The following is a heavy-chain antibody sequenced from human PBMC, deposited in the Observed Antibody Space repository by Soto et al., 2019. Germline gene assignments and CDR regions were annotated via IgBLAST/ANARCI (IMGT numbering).Heavy chain of an antibody. Sequence: SETLSLTCTVSGGSISTYSWSLIRQPAGKGLQWIGHISPSGSTDYNPSLKSRVTMSLDTSSNQLYLKLRSVTAGDIADYYCVLTATAGYFDLWGRGTLVTVSS. J-gene: IGHJ2*01. V-gene: IGHV4-4*07. CDR2: ISPSGST. CDR3: VLTATAGYFDL. CDR1: GGSISTYS.